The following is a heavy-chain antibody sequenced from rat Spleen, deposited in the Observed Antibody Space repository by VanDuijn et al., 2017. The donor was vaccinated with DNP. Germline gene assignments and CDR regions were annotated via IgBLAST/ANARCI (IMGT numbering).Heavy chain of an antibody. D-gene: IGHD4-3*01. CDR1: GFTFSAYY. J-gene: IGHJ2*01. CDR3: VRWNSGHFDY. CDR2: IGSAAYAP. Sequence: VQLVESGGGLVQPGRSLKLSCAASGFTFSAYYMAWVRQAPAKGLEWVAYIGSAAYAPYYTDSVKGRFAISRDNAKSTLYLQMNSLRSEDMATYYCVRWNSGHFDYWGQGVMVTVSS. V-gene: IGHV5-22*01.